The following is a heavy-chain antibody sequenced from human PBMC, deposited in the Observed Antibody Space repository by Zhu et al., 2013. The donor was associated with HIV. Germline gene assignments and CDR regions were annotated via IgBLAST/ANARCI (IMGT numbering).Heavy chain of an antibody. CDR1: GYTFTNYG. D-gene: IGHD3-3*01. Sequence: LVQSGAEVKTPGASVRVSCRASGYTFTNYGISWVRQAPGQGLEWMGWISIYSGNTYYVQRLQGRVTMTTDTSTNTAYMELRSLRSDDTAVYYCARTPEWLFFDFWGQGTLVTVSS. J-gene: IGHJ4*02. CDR3: ARTPEWLFFDF. V-gene: IGHV1-18*01. CDR2: ISIYSGNT.